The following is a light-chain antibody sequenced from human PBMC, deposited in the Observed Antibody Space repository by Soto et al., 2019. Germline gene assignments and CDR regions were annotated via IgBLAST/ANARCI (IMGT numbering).Light chain of an antibody. CDR1: QDIRSW. J-gene: IGKJ4*01. CDR3: QQGRSFPLT. V-gene: IGKV1-12*01. Sequence: DIQMTQSPSSVSASVGDRVTITCRASQDIRSWLAWYQVKPGKAPRIIIYSASTLQSGVPLRFSGSGSGTDFSLTISSLQPEDFATYYCQQGRSFPLTFGGGTKVDIK. CDR2: SAS.